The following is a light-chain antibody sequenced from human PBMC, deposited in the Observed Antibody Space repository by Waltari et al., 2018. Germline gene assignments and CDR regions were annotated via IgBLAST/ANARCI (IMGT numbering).Light chain of an antibody. CDR2: RNN. Sequence: QSVLTQPPSTSGTPGQRVTISCSGSSSNIGSGFVYWYQQLPGTAPKLLIYRNNQRPTGVPDRFSGSKSGSSASLEISGLRSEDEADYYCAAWDASLSVVFGGGTKLTVL. CDR1: SSNIGSGF. CDR3: AAWDASLSVV. J-gene: IGLJ2*01. V-gene: IGLV1-47*01.